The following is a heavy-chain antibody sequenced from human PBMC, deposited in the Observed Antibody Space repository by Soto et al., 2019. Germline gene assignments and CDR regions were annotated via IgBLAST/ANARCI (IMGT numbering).Heavy chain of an antibody. CDR1: GGTFSSYA. D-gene: IGHD6-19*01. CDR3: ARERLPVAASGYYYGMDV. V-gene: IGHV1-69*01. CDR2: IIPIFGTA. Sequence: QVQLVQSGAEVKKPGSSVKVSCKASGGTFSSYAISWVRQAPGQELEWMGGIIPIFGTANYAQKFQGRVTITADESTSIAYMELSSLRSEDTAVYYCARERLPVAASGYYYGMDVWGQGTTVTVSS. J-gene: IGHJ6*02.